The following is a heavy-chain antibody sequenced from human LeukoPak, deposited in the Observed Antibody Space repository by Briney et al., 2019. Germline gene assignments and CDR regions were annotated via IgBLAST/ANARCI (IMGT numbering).Heavy chain of an antibody. D-gene: IGHD6-13*01. CDR1: GFTFSSYW. CDR2: IKQDGSEK. CDR3: ARDPLLTSSSSWYDY. Sequence: GGSLRLSCAASGFTFSSYWMSWVRQAPGKGLEWVANIKQDGSEKYYVDSVKGRFTISRDNAKNSLYLQMNSLRAEDTAAYYCARDPLLTSSSSWYDYWGQGTLVTVSS. V-gene: IGHV3-7*01. J-gene: IGHJ4*02.